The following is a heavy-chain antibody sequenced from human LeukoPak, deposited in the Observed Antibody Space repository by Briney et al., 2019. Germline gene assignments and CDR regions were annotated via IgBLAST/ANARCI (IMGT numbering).Heavy chain of an antibody. CDR3: ARGSRLMVVRGVITNWFDP. CDR2: ISHSGST. D-gene: IGHD3-10*01. J-gene: IGHJ5*02. Sequence: SETLSLTCAVYGGSFSGYYWSWIRQPPGKGLEWIGEISHSGSTNYNPSLKSRVTISVDTSKNQFSLKLSSVPAADSAVYYCARGSRLMVVRGVITNWFDPWGQGTLVTVSS. CDR1: GGSFSGYY. V-gene: IGHV4-34*01.